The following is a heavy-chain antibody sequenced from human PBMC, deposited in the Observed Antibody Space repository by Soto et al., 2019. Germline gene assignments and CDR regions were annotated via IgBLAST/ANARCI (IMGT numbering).Heavy chain of an antibody. CDR2: ISSSSSTI. V-gene: IGHV3-48*01. D-gene: IGHD3-22*01. CDR3: AGDLYYHGSSGRWGNFDI. Sequence: EVQLVESGGGLVQPGGSLRLSCAASGFTFSSYSMNWVRQAPGKGLEWVSYISSSSSTIYYADSVKGRFPISRDNANSSLYTQLNGLGVDVTAVYYCAGDLYYHGSSGRWGNFDILGRGTLVSVSS. CDR1: GFTFSSYS. J-gene: IGHJ2*01.